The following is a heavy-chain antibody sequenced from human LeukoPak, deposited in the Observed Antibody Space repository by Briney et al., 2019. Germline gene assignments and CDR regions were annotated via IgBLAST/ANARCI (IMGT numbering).Heavy chain of an antibody. CDR1: DDSIGNYY. Sequence: SETLSLTCTVSDDSIGNYYWSWIRQSPGKGLEWIGYIYFSGSTNYNPSLKSRVTMSVDTSKNQFSLRLSSVTAADTAVYYCARENYYGMDVWGQGTTVIVSS. CDR2: IYFSGST. CDR3: ARENYYGMDV. V-gene: IGHV4-59*01. J-gene: IGHJ6*02.